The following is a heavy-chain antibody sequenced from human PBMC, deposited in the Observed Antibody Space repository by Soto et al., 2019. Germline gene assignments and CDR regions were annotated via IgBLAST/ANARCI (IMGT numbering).Heavy chain of an antibody. CDR3: ARVGIAAPLRFDP. D-gene: IGHD6-6*01. CDR1: GGSISSGDYY. V-gene: IGHV4-30-4*01. J-gene: IGHJ5*02. CDR2: IYYSGGT. Sequence: SETLSLTCTVSGGSISSGDYYWSWIRQPPGKGLEWIGYIYYSGGTYYNPSLKSRVTISVDTSKNQFSLKLSSVTAADTAVYYCARVGIAAPLRFDPWGQGTLVTVSS.